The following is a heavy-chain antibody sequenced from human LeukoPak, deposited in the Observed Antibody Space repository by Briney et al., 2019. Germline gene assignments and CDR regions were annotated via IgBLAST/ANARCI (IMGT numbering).Heavy chain of an antibody. J-gene: IGHJ4*02. D-gene: IGHD2-21*02. Sequence: PGRSLRLSCAASGFTFSSYGMRWVRQAPGKGLEWVAVISYDGSNKYYADSVKGRFTISRDNSKNTLYLQMNSLRDEDTAVYYCAADIVVVTASQYYWGQGTLVTVSS. V-gene: IGHV3-30*03. CDR2: ISYDGSNK. CDR3: AADIVVVTASQYY. CDR1: GFTFSSYG.